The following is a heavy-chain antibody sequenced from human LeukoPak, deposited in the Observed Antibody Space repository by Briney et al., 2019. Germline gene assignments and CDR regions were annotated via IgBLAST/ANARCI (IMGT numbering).Heavy chain of an antibody. D-gene: IGHD7-27*01. CDR3: ASKTGVYFDY. J-gene: IGHJ4*02. V-gene: IGHV3-30*02. CDR1: GFTFSSYG. CDR2: IRYDGSNK. Sequence: GGSLRLSCAASGFTFSSYGMHWVCQAPGKGLEWVAFIRYDGSNKYYADSVKGRFTISRDNSKNTLYLQMNSLRAEDTAVYYCASKTGVYFDYWGQGTLVTVSS.